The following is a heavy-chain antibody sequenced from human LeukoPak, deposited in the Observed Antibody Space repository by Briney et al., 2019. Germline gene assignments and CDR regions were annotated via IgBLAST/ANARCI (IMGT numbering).Heavy chain of an antibody. CDR3: ARAEGPSSSFDY. CDR1: GYTFTVYY. Sequence: ASVTVSFKASGYTFTVYYMHWVRQAPGQGLEWMGWINPNSGGTNYAQKFQGRVTMTRDTSISTAYMELSRLRSDDTAVYYCARAEGPSSSFDYWGQGTLVTVSS. V-gene: IGHV1-2*02. CDR2: INPNSGGT. J-gene: IGHJ4*02. D-gene: IGHD6-13*01.